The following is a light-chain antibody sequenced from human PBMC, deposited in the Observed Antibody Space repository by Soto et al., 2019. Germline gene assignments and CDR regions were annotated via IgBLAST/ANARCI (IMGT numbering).Light chain of an antibody. Sequence: DIQMTQSPSSLPAFVGDRVTITCRTSLSISNYLNWYQQKPGKAPKLLITAASILQGGVPSRFSGSGSETDFTLTISSLQPEDFATYYCQQGYSTPTFGQGTKLEIK. CDR3: QQGYSTPT. CDR2: AAS. CDR1: LSISNY. V-gene: IGKV1-39*01. J-gene: IGKJ2*01.